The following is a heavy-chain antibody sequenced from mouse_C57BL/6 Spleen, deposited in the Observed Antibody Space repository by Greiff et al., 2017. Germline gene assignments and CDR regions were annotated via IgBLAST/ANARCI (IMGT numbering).Heavy chain of an antibody. J-gene: IGHJ2*01. D-gene: IGHD1-1*01. CDR2: INPYNGGT. Sequence: EVQLQQSGPVLVKPGASVKMSCKASGYTFPDYYMNWVKQSHGKSLEWIGVINPYNGGTSYNQKFKGKATLTVAKSSSTAYMELNSLTSEDSAVYYCARFTTVVPNYFDYWGQGTTLTVSS. V-gene: IGHV1-19*01. CDR3: ARFTTVVPNYFDY. CDR1: GYTFPDYY.